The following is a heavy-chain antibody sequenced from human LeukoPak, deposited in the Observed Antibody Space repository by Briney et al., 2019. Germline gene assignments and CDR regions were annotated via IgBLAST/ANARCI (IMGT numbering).Heavy chain of an antibody. V-gene: IGHV3-15*01. CDR2: IKSKTDGGTT. J-gene: IGHJ6*02. D-gene: IGHD3-3*01. CDR3: TTDDYTYYGMDV. Sequence: PGGSLRLSCAASTFTFSNAWMSWVRQAPGKGLEWVGRIKSKTDGGTTDYAAPVKGRFTISRDDSKNTLYLQMNSLKTEDTAVYYCTTDDYTYYGMDVWGQGTTVTVSS. CDR1: TFTFSNAW.